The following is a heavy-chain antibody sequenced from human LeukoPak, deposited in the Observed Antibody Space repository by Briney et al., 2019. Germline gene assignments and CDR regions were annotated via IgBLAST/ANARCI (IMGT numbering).Heavy chain of an antibody. D-gene: IGHD6-19*01. CDR3: ASTNSGYSSGWYYFDY. J-gene: IGHJ4*02. V-gene: IGHV1-46*01. CDR1: GYTFTSYY. CDR2: INPSGGST. Sequence: GASVKVSCKASGYTFTSYYMHWVRQAPGQGLEWMGIINPSGGSTSYAQKFQGRVTMTRDTSTSTVYMELSSLRSEDTAVYYCASTNSGYSSGWYYFDYWGQGTLVTVSS.